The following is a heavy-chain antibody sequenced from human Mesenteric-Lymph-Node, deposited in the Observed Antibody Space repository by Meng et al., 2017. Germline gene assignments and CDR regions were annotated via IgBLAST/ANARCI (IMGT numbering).Heavy chain of an antibody. D-gene: IGHD3-22*01. CDR1: GGSISSSSYY. V-gene: IGHV4-39*07. CDR2: IYYSGST. Sequence: PETLSLTCTVSGGSISSSSYYWGWIRQSPGMGLEWIGSIYYSGSTYYNPSLKSRVTISVDTSKNQFSLKLSSVTAADTAVYYCALGVTMIVVVIPEYFQHWGQGTLVTVSS. J-gene: IGHJ1*01. CDR3: ALGVTMIVVVIPEYFQH.